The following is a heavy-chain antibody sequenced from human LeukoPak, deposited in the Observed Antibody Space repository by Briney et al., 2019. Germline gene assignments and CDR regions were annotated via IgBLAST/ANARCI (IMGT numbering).Heavy chain of an antibody. Sequence: PGESLNISCKGSGYSFTGYWISWVRQMPGEGLEWMGSIDPSDSYTNFSPSFQGHVTISADKSISTAFLQWSSLKASDTAMYYCARHLSSGLLDYWGQGTLVTVSS. CDR3: ARHLSSGLLDY. CDR2: IDPSDSYT. CDR1: GYSFTGYW. J-gene: IGHJ4*02. V-gene: IGHV5-10-1*01. D-gene: IGHD6-19*01.